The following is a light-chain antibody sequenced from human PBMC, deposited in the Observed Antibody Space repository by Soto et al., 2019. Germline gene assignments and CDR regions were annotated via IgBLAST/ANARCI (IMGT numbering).Light chain of an antibody. V-gene: IGKV1-5*01. J-gene: IGKJ1*01. CDR2: GAF. CDR3: PHYNSYSEA. CDR1: QTISRY. Sequence: DIQMTQSPSSLSPSVGDRVTITCRASQTISRYANWYQQKPGKAPKLLISGAFDLQTGVPSRFSGSGSGTEFTLTISSLQPDDFATYYCPHYNSYSEAFGQGTKVDIK.